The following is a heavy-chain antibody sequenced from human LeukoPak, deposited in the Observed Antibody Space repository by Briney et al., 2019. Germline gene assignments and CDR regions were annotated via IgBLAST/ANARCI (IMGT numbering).Heavy chain of an antibody. CDR2: ISGSGGHT. V-gene: IGHV3-23*01. CDR3: AKFRYHSNDNNYLDFNY. CDR1: GFTFSSYA. J-gene: IGHJ4*02. D-gene: IGHD3-22*01. Sequence: GGSLRLSCAASGFTFSSYAMGWVRQAPGKGPEWVSSISGSGGHTYFADSVRGRFTISRDNSKNTLDLQMNSLKVEDTAVYYCAKFRYHSNDNNYLDFNYWGQGTLVTVSS.